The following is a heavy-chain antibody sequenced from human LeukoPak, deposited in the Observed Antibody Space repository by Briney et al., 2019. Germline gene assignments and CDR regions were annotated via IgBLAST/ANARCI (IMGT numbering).Heavy chain of an antibody. D-gene: IGHD3-9*01. CDR1: GGSISSYY. Sequence: SETLSLTCTVSGGSISSYYWSWIRQPPGKGLEWIGYIYYSGTTNYNPSLKSRVTISVDTSKNHFSLKLSSVTAADTAVYYCARLSYDILTGSYYFDYWGQGTLVTVSS. V-gene: IGHV4-59*08. CDR2: IYYSGTT. J-gene: IGHJ4*02. CDR3: ARLSYDILTGSYYFDY.